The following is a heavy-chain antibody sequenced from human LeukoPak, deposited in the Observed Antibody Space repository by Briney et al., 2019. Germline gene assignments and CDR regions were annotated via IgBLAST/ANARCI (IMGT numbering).Heavy chain of an antibody. Sequence: PSETLFLTCGVSGGSTSGTNWWSWVRQPPGQGLEWIGEISLAGQTNYNPSLNGRVTMSLDKSSNQLSLHLTSVTAADTATYFCSRESGPFCPFGYWGQGTLVIVSS. J-gene: IGHJ4*02. CDR3: SRESGPFCPFGY. CDR2: ISLAGQT. V-gene: IGHV4/OR15-8*02. D-gene: IGHD1-26*01. CDR1: GGSTSGTNW.